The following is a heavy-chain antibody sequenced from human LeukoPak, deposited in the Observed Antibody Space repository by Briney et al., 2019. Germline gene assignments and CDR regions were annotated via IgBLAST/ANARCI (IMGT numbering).Heavy chain of an antibody. CDR2: INHSGST. CDR3: ARPAIWGAVAEDY. J-gene: IGHJ4*02. CDR1: GGSISSGDYY. D-gene: IGHD6-19*01. V-gene: IGHV4-30-4*01. Sequence: PSQTLSLTCTVSGGSISSGDYYWSWIRQPPGKGLEWIGEINHSGSTNYNPSLKSRVTISVDTSKNQFSLKLSSVTAADTAVYYCARPAIWGAVAEDYWGQGTLVTVSS.